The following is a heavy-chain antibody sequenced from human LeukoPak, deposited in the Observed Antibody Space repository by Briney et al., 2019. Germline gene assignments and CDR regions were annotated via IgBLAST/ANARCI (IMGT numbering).Heavy chain of an antibody. CDR2: MYPGDSDT. CDR3: ARRDGYNMGAFDI. CDR1: GHSFSTYW. V-gene: IGHV5-51*03. D-gene: IGHD5-24*01. J-gene: IGHJ3*02. Sequence: GESLKISCRGSGHSFSTYWVGWVRQMPGKGLEWMGIMYPGDSDTRYSPSFQGQFTISADKSISTAYLQWSSLKASDTAMYYCARRDGYNMGAFDIWGQGTMVTVSS.